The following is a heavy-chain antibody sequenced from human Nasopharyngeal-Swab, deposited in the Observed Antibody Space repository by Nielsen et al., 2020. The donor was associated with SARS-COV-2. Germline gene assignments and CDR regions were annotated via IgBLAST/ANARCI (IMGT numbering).Heavy chain of an antibody. CDR1: GFTFSSYA. J-gene: IGHJ4*02. D-gene: IGHD2-2*01. V-gene: IGHV3-23*01. CDR2: ISGSGGST. Sequence: GESLKISCAASGFTFSSYAMSWVRQAPGKGLEWVSAISGSGGSTYYADSVKGRFTISRDNSKNTLYLQMNSLRAEDTAVYYCAKVKRPIVVVPAATDYWGQGTLVTSPQ. CDR3: AKVKRPIVVVPAATDY.